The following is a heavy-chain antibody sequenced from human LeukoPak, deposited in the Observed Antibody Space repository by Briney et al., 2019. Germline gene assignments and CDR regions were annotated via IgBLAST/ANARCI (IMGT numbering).Heavy chain of an antibody. CDR2: VYTTGTT. CDR1: GGSFNTYY. Sequence: SETVSLTCTVSGGSFNTYYWSWIRQSAGKGLEWIGRVYTTGTTNYNPSLKSRLTMSVDTSKNQFSLKLNSVTAADTAVYYCARDFDYWGQGTLVTVSS. CDR3: ARDFDY. J-gene: IGHJ4*02. V-gene: IGHV4-4*07.